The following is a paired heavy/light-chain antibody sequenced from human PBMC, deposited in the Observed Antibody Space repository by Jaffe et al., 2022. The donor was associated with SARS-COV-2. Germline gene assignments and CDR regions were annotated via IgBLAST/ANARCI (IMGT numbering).Heavy chain of an antibody. CDR1: GFNFNLYG. Sequence: QVQLVESGGGVVQPGRSLRLSCVGSGFNFNLYGMHWVRQAPGKGLEWVAVIYYDGSNQYYGASVKGRFTISRDNSNNTLYLEMNSLRAEDTAVYYCARDYDYVWGIYRLEERDAFDLWGQGTMVTVSS. D-gene: IGHD3-16*02. J-gene: IGHJ3*01. CDR2: IYYDGSNQ. V-gene: IGHV3-33*01. CDR3: ARDYDYVWGIYRLEERDAFDL.
Light chain of an antibody. CDR3: QAWDSGTAVV. CDR1: KLGDEY. Sequence: SFELTQPPSVSVSPGQTASITCSGDKLGDEYASWYQQKPGQSPILIIYQNMNRPSGIPERFSGSISGNTATLTIRGTQAMDEADYYCQAWDSGTAVVFGGGTKLTVL. V-gene: IGLV3-1*01. CDR2: QNM. J-gene: IGLJ2*01.